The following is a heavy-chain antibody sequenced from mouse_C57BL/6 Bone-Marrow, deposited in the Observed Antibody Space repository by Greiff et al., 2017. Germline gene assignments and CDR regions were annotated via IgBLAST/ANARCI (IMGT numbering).Heavy chain of an antibody. CDR2: IYPGDGDT. CDR3: ASEDYYGSSPSCNYDI. J-gene: IGHJ1*03. V-gene: IGHV1-82*01. CDR1: GYAFSSSW. D-gene: IGHD1-1*01. Sequence: VQLQQSGPELVKPGASVKLSCKASGYAFSSSWMHWVKQRPGQGLEWIGRIYPGDGDTNYNGKFKGKATLTADKSSSTAYMQLSSLTSEDSAVYYCASEDYYGSSPSCNYDIGGTGKTATVTS.